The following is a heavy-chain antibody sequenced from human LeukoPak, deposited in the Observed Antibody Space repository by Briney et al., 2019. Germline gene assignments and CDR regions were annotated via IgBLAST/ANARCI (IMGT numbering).Heavy chain of an antibody. CDR2: IYYSGST. Sequence: SETLSLTRTVSGGSISSYYWSWIRQPPGRGLEWIGYIYYSGSTNYNPSLKSRVATSVVTSKNQFSLKLSSVTAADTAVYYCARGFETGSIDYWGQGTLVTVSS. CDR3: ARGFETGSIDY. CDR1: GGSISSYY. D-gene: IGHD3-9*01. V-gene: IGHV4-59*01. J-gene: IGHJ4*02.